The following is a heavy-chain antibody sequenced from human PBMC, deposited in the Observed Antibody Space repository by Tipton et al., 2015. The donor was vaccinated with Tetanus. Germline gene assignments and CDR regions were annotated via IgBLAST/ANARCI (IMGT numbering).Heavy chain of an antibody. D-gene: IGHD5-24*01. CDR3: ARGGRDAYNNPLGAFDV. Sequence: TLPLTCAVYGGSFSGYHWNWVRQSPGKGLEWIGEISHSGSSSYSPSLKSRVTISVDTSKNQFSLRLRSVAAADTAVYYCARGGRDAYNNPLGAFDVWGRGTTVTVSS. CDR1: GGSFSGYH. CDR2: ISHSGSS. J-gene: IGHJ3*01. V-gene: IGHV4-34*01.